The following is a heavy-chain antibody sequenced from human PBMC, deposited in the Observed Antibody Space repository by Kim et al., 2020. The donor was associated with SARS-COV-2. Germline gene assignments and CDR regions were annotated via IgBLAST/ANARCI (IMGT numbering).Heavy chain of an antibody. V-gene: IGHV3-21*06. Sequence: DSVRGQFTISRDNTKNSLYLQMNGLRAGDTAVYYCARGDDFWSGYYPIDYWGQGTLVTVSS. D-gene: IGHD3-3*01. J-gene: IGHJ4*02. CDR3: ARGDDFWSGYYPIDY.